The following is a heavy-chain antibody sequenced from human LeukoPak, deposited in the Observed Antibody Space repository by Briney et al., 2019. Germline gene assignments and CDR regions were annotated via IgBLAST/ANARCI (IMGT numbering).Heavy chain of an antibody. CDR2: INTDGSST. V-gene: IGHV3-74*01. Sequence: PGGSLRLSCAASGFTFSSYWMHWVRHAPGKGLVWVSRINTDGSSTSYADSVKGRFTISRDNAKNTLYLQMNSLRAEATAVYYCARSDLYYYMDVWGKGTTVTVSS. J-gene: IGHJ6*03. CDR3: ARSDLYYYMDV. CDR1: GFTFSSYW.